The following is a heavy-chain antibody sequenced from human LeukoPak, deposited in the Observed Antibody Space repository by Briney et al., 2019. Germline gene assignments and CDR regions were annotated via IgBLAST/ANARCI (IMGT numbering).Heavy chain of an antibody. V-gene: IGHV3-7*01. CDR3: TRNSGWYRLDY. J-gene: IGHJ4*02. CDR1: GFTFSTYW. CDR2: IKEDGSQI. D-gene: IGHD6-19*01. Sequence: GGSLRLSCTASGFTFSTYWMTWARQAPGKGLEWVANIKEDGSQIGYGDAVKGRFTISRDNAKNSLFLQMNRLRADDMAVYYCTRNSGWYRLDYWGQGTLVTVPS.